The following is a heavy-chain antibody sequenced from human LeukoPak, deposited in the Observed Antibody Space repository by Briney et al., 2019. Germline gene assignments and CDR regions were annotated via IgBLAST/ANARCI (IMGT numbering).Heavy chain of an antibody. V-gene: IGHV3-11*01. CDR3: ARDVFLFAQEAAASENWFDP. Sequence: GGSLRLSCAASGFTFSDYYMSWIRQAPGKGLEWVSYISSSGNTIYYADSLKGRFTISRDNAKNSLDLQMNSLRAEDTAVYYCARDVFLFAQEAAASENWFDPWGQGILVTVSS. CDR2: ISSSGNTI. CDR1: GFTFSDYY. J-gene: IGHJ5*02. D-gene: IGHD2-2*01.